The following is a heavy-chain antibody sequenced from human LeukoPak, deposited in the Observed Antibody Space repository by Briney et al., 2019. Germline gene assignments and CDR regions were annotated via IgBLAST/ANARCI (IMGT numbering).Heavy chain of an antibody. D-gene: IGHD5-12*01. CDR2: IKQDVSEK. CDR1: GFTFSSYW. V-gene: IGHV3-7*04. J-gene: IGHJ5*02. Sequence: AGGSLRLSCAASGFTFSSYWMSWVRQAPGKGLEWVANIKQDVSEKYYADSVKGRFTTSRDNAKNSLYLQMNSLRAEDTAVYYCARILSAYDPFDPGGQGTLVTVSA. CDR3: ARILSAYDPFDP.